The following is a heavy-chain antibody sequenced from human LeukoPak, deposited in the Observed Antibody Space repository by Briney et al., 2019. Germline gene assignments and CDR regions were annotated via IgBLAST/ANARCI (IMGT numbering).Heavy chain of an antibody. V-gene: IGHV4-61*02. CDR2: IYTSGST. CDR1: SGSISSDSYY. J-gene: IGHJ4*02. CDR3: ARLKSLTVSDFDY. Sequence: PSETLSLTCTVSSGSISSDSYYWSWIRQPAGKGLEWIGRIYTSGSTNYNPSLKSRVTISVDTSKNQFSLKLSSVTAADTAVYYCARLKSLTVSDFDYWGQGTLVTVSS. D-gene: IGHD4-17*01.